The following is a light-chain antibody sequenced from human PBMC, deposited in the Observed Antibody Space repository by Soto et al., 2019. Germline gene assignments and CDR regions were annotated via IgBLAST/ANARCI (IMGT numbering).Light chain of an antibody. J-gene: IGKJ1*01. CDR1: QSISSW. Sequence: DIQMTQSPSTLSASVGDRVTITCRASQSISSWLAWYQQKPGKAPKLLIYKASSLESGVPSRFSGSGSGTEFTLNISRLQPDDFATYYCQQYNSYWTFGQGTKVDIX. CDR3: QQYNSYWT. V-gene: IGKV1-5*03. CDR2: KAS.